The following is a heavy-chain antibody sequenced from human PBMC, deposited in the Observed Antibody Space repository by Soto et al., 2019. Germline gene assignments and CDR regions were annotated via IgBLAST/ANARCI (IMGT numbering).Heavy chain of an antibody. CDR3: ASRSGFFSYYYGMDV. Sequence: GASVNVSCKASRGTFSSYAISWVRQAPGQGLEWMGGIIPIFGTANYAQKFQGRVTITADESTSTAYMELSSLRSEDTAVYYCASRSGFFSYYYGMDVWGQGTTVTVSS. V-gene: IGHV1-69*13. CDR2: IIPIFGTA. CDR1: RGTFSSYA. J-gene: IGHJ6*02. D-gene: IGHD3-22*01.